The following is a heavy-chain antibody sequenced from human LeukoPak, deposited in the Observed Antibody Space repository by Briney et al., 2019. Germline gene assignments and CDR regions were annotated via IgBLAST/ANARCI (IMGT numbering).Heavy chain of an antibody. CDR3: AKDVANGAVAGLDY. CDR2: INGADFST. Sequence: GGSLRLSCATSGFPFSRYTMHWVRQAPGKGLQWVSGINGADFSTYAESVKGRFTISRDNSKSTLYLQMNSLTADDTAVYFCAKDVANGAVAGLDYWGQGTLVTVSS. D-gene: IGHD6-19*01. V-gene: IGHV3-23*01. CDR1: GFPFSRYT. J-gene: IGHJ4*02.